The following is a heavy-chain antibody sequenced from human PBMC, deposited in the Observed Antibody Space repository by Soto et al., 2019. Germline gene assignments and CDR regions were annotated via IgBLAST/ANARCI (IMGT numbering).Heavy chain of an antibody. D-gene: IGHD6-19*01. CDR1: GFTFSSYG. V-gene: IGHV3-30*18. J-gene: IGHJ4*02. CDR3: AKTPIAVAGPYFDY. CDR2: ISYDGSNK. Sequence: GGSLRLSCAASGFTFSSYGMHWVRQAPGKGLEWVAVISYDGSNKYYADSVKGRFTVSRDNSKNTLYLQMNSLRAEDTAVYYCAKTPIAVAGPYFDYWGQGTLVTVSS.